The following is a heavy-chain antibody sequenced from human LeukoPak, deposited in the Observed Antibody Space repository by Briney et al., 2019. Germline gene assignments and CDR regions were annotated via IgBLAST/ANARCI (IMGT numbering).Heavy chain of an antibody. CDR1: GYSISSGYY. J-gene: IGHJ4*02. CDR2: IYYSGST. CDR3: ARYVWGSYPTFEDY. D-gene: IGHD3-16*02. V-gene: IGHV4-38-2*01. Sequence: PSETLSLTXAVSGYSISSGYYWAWIRQPPGKGLEWIGSIYYSGSTNYNPSLKSRVTISVDTSKNQFSLKLSSVTAAGTAVYYCARYVWGSYPTFEDYWGQGTLVTVSS.